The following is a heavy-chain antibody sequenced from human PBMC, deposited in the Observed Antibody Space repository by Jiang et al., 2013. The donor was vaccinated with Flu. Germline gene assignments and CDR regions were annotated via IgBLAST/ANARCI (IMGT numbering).Heavy chain of an antibody. V-gene: IGHV1-46*02. CDR1: GYSFNLFY. D-gene: IGHD3-10*01. Sequence: SGAEVKKPGASVKVSCEASGYSFNLFYIHWVRQAPGQGLEWVGVINPSADSTYYPQKFQGRVTVTSDTSTDTVYMDLTGLRSDDTAVYYCAREHSGGRFDLWGQGTLLSVSS. CDR3: AREHSGGRFDL. J-gene: IGHJ5*02. CDR2: INPSADST.